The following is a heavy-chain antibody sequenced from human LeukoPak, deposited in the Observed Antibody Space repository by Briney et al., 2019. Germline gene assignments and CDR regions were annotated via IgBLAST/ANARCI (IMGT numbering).Heavy chain of an antibody. CDR2: INHSGST. D-gene: IGHD3-10*01. J-gene: IGHJ4*02. CDR1: GGSFSGHY. CDR3: ARGRYTYYYGSGSYPRYYFDY. Sequence: SETLSLTCAVYGGSFSGHYWSWIRQPPGKGLEWIGEINHSGSTNYNPSLKSRVTISVDTSKNQFSLKLSSVTAADTAVYYCARGRYTYYYGSGSYPRYYFDYWGQGTLVTVSS. V-gene: IGHV4-34*01.